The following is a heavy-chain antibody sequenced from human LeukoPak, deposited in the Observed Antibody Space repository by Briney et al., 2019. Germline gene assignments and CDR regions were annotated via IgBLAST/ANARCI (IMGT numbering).Heavy chain of an antibody. V-gene: IGHV1-69*04. J-gene: IGHJ3*02. Sequence: ASVKVSCKASGGTFSSYAISWVRQAPGQGLEWMGRIIPILGIANYAQKFQGRVTITADKSTSTAYMELSSLRSEDTAVYYCARRKYSGYDFTDAFDIWGQGTMVTVSS. CDR1: GGTFSSYA. D-gene: IGHD5-12*01. CDR2: IIPILGIA. CDR3: ARRKYSGYDFTDAFDI.